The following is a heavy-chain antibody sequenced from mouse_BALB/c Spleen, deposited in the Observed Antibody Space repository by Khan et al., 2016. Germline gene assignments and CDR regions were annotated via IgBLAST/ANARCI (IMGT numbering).Heavy chain of an antibody. V-gene: IGHV9-3-1*01. CDR1: GYTFTIYG. D-gene: IGHD1-1*01. J-gene: IGHJ1*01. CDR3: ARDRYYYGSSRYFDV. CDR2: MNTYSGES. Sequence: QIQLVQSGPELKKPGKTVKISCKASGYTFTIYGMNWVKQAPGKGLKWMGWMNTYSGESTYADDFKGRFAFSLETSANTAYLQINNLKNEDTATYFCARDRYYYGSSRYFDVWGAGTTVTVSS.